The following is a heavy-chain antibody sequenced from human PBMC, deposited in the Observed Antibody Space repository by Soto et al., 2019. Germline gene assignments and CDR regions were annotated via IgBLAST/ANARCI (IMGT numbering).Heavy chain of an antibody. CDR2: IYSGGST. V-gene: IGHV3-53*04. Sequence: AGGSLRLSCAASGFTVSSNYMSWDRQAPGKGLEWVSVIYSGGSTYYADSVKGRFTISRHNSKNALYLQMNSLRAEDTAVYYCARDRRYCSGGSCSQYFQHWGQGTLVTVSS. CDR3: ARDRRYCSGGSCSQYFQH. D-gene: IGHD2-15*01. CDR1: GFTVSSNY. J-gene: IGHJ1*01.